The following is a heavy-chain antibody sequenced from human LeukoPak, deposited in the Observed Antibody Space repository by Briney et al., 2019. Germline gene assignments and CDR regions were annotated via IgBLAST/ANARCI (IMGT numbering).Heavy chain of an antibody. CDR2: IRTDGGT. Sequence: GGSLRLSCAASGFTFSNYWMHWVRQAPDKGLMWVSRIRTDGGTSYADSVRGRFTISRDNSKNTLYLQMNSLRAEDTAVYYCARDARVGDPLDYWGQGTLVTVSS. V-gene: IGHV3-74*01. CDR3: ARDARVGDPLDY. J-gene: IGHJ4*02. CDR1: GFTFSNYW. D-gene: IGHD4-17*01.